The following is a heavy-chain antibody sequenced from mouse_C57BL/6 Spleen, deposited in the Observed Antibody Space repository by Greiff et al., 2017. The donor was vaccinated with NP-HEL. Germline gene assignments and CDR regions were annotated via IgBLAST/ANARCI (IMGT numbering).Heavy chain of an antibody. Sequence: VQLQQSGPELVKPGDSVKISCKASGYSFTGYFMNWVMQSPGKSLEWIGRINPYNGDTFYNQKFKGKATLTVDKSSSTAHMELRSLTSEDSAVYYCARSYYSNYLFAYWGQGTLVTVSA. CDR2: INPYNGDT. J-gene: IGHJ3*01. V-gene: IGHV1-20*01. CDR3: ARSYYSNYLFAY. D-gene: IGHD2-5*01. CDR1: GYSFTGYF.